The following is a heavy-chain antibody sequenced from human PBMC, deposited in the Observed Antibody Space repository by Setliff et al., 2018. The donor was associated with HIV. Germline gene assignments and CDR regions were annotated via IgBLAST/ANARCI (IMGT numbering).Heavy chain of an antibody. Sequence: PGESLRLSCAASGLTFSSYTMNWVRQAPGKGLEWVSSISSSSSYIYYADSVKGRFTISRDSAKNSLYLQMNSLRAEDTAVYYCARDRAESYYYYYYYMDVWGKGTTVTVSS. CDR2: ISSSSSYI. V-gene: IGHV3-21*01. D-gene: IGHD3-10*01. CDR3: ARDRAESYYYYYYYMDV. J-gene: IGHJ6*03. CDR1: GLTFSSYT.